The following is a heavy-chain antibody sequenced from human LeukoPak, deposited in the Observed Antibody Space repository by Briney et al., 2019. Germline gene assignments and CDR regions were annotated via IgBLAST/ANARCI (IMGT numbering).Heavy chain of an antibody. V-gene: IGHV3-7*01. CDR3: ARDRWAILTGSENYYFYGMDV. Sequence: PGGPLRLSCAASGFTFSSYWMSWVRQAPGKGLEWVANIKQDGSEKTYVDSVKGRFTISRDNAKNSLYLQMNSLRAEDTAVYYCARDRWAILTGSENYYFYGMDVWGQGTTVTVSS. J-gene: IGHJ6*02. CDR1: GFTFSSYW. D-gene: IGHD3-9*01. CDR2: IKQDGSEK.